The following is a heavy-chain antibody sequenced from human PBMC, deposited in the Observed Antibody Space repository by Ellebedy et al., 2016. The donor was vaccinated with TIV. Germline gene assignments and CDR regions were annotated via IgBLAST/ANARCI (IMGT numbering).Heavy chain of an antibody. Sequence: GGSLRLSXAASGFTFSSYAMSWVRQAPGKGLEWVSAISRSAVNTYYADSVKGRFTISRDNSKNTLNLQMNSLRAEDTAVYYCAKDRYGDRGRYFDYWGQGTLVTVSS. D-gene: IGHD4-17*01. CDR3: AKDRYGDRGRYFDY. V-gene: IGHV3-23*01. CDR2: ISRSAVNT. CDR1: GFTFSSYA. J-gene: IGHJ4*02.